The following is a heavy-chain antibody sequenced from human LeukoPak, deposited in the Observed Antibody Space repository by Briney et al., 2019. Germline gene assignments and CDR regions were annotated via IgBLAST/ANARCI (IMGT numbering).Heavy chain of an antibody. Sequence: SETLSLTCAVYGGSFSGYYWSWIRRPPGKGLEWIGSIHYSGSTNYNPSLKSRVTISVDTSKNQFSLKLSSVTAADTAVYYCARGYCSGGSCYSYYYYNYMDVWGKGTTVTVSS. CDR1: GGSFSGYY. D-gene: IGHD2-15*01. CDR3: ARGYCSGGSCYSYYYYNYMDV. CDR2: IHYSGST. V-gene: IGHV4-34*01. J-gene: IGHJ6*03.